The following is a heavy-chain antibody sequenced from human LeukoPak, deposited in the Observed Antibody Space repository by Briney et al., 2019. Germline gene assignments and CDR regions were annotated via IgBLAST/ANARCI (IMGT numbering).Heavy chain of an antibody. CDR3: VAPSTVPSNWETLEY. Sequence: GGSLRLSCVASGLSLSTYGMHWVRQFPGKGLEWVALISHDGSDDYYGDSVKGRFTISRDNSQNTLYLQMNSLGPEDTALYYCVAPSTVPSNWETLEYWGHGTLVTVSS. D-gene: IGHD7-27*01. J-gene: IGHJ4*01. CDR1: GLSLSTYG. CDR2: ISHDGSDD. V-gene: IGHV3-30*03.